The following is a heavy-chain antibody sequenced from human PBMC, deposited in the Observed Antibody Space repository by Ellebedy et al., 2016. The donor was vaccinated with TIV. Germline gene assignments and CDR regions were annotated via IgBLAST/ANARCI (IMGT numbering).Heavy chain of an antibody. CDR3: VKDSGAAAGGDALAF. D-gene: IGHD2-21*02. V-gene: IGHV3-43*01. CDR2: ISWDARFT. CDR1: GFTFDDFT. Sequence: GESLKISCAASGFTFDDFTMHWVRQSPERGLEWLALISWDARFTHYADFVQGRFSISRDNSKNSVYLQMNSLKTEDDAFYYCVKDSGAAAGGDALAFWGQGAKVTLSS. J-gene: IGHJ3*01.